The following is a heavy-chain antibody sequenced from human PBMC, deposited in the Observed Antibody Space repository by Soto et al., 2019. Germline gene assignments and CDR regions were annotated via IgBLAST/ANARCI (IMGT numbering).Heavy chain of an antibody. V-gene: IGHV2-5*02. J-gene: IGHJ4*02. D-gene: IGHD6-19*01. CDR3: AHRQAQGIGLAGTFDS. Sequence: QITLKESGPTLVKPTQTLTLTCTFSGFSFSTTGVGVGWIRQPPGEALEWLALIYWDDDKRYSPSLKSRLTITKDTSKNQVVLTMTNMDPVDTATYYCAHRQAQGIGLAGTFDSWGQGTLVTVSS. CDR2: IYWDDDK. CDR1: GFSFSTTGVG.